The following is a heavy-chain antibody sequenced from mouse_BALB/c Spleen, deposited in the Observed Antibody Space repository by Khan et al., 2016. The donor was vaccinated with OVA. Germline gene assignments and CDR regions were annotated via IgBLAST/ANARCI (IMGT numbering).Heavy chain of an antibody. D-gene: IGHD2-2*01. CDR2: ISIYYDNT. CDR1: GYTFTDYA. Sequence: QIQLVQSGPELVRPGESVKISCKGSGYTFTDYAMHWVKQSHAKSLEWIGVISIYYDNTNYNQKFKGKATMTVDTSSSPSYMELANLTSEDSAIYYCAKGGQWLRRGGGDSDYWGQGTTLTVSS. CDR3: AKGGQWLRRGGGDSDY. V-gene: IGHV1S137*01. J-gene: IGHJ2*01.